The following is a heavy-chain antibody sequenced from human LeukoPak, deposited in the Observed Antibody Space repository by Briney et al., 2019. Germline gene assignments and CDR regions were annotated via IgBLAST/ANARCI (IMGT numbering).Heavy chain of an antibody. D-gene: IGHD1-20*01. J-gene: IGHJ3*02. CDR3: TTQYNYYAFDI. Sequence: GGSLRLSCGASGFTFSTYAISWVRQAPGKGLEWVSTIGSSGDDSYYADSVKGRFTISRDNSKNMLSLQMNSLRAEDTAVYYCTTQYNYYAFDIWGQGTAVTVSS. CDR2: IGSSGDDS. CDR1: GFTFSTYA. V-gene: IGHV3-23*01.